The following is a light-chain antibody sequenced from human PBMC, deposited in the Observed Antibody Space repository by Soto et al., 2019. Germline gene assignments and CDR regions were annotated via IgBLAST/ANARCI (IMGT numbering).Light chain of an antibody. CDR3: VLYMGSGISG. V-gene: IGLV8-61*01. Sequence: QAVVTQEPSFSVSPGGTVTLTCGLSSGSVSTSYYPSWYQQTPGQAPRTLIYNTYTRSSGVPDRFSASILGDKAALTITGAQADDEADYYCVLYMGSGISGFGGGTKLTGL. J-gene: IGLJ2*01. CDR1: SGSVSTSYY. CDR2: NTY.